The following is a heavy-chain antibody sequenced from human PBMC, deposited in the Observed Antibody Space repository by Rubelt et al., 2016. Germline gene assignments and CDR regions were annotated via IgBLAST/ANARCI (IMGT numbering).Heavy chain of an antibody. CDR2: IYSGGST. CDR3: ARGRDGYKPLGY. V-gene: IGHV3-53*01. D-gene: IGHD5-24*01. Sequence: EVQLVESGGGLIQPGGSLRLSCAASGFTVGSNYMSWVRQAPGKGLEWVSVIYSGGSTYYAVSVRGRFTISRDNSKNTLYLQMNGLRAEDTAVYYCARGRDGYKPLGYLGQGTLVTVSS. CDR1: GFTVGSNY. J-gene: IGHJ4*02.